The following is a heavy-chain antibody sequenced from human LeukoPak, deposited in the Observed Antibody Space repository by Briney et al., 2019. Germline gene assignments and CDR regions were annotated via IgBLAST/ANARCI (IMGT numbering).Heavy chain of an antibody. CDR2: VGDGEAT. CDR1: GGSLHNHF. J-gene: IGHJ5*02. CDR3: ARGGRQWYGERRNWFDP. Sequence: SETLSLTCAVYGGSLHNHFWSWIRLSPGKGLGWIGEVGDGEATNFNPSLKTRVAISTDRPKNQVSLKLKSVTDADTAIYYCARGGRQWYGERRNWFDPWGQGTQVTVSS. V-gene: IGHV4-34*01. D-gene: IGHD3-10*01.